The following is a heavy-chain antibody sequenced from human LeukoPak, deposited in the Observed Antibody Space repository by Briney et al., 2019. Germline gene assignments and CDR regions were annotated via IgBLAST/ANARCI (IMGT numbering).Heavy chain of an antibody. D-gene: IGHD2-2*01. CDR2: IHYNGNT. J-gene: IGHJ5*02. Sequence: SETLSLTCTVSGGSISGYYWSWVRQSPGGGLEYIGHIHYNGNTDYNPSLKSRATISVDTSKNQFSLKLNSVTAADTAEYYCARWYCTRTTCYYLDPWGQGSLVTVSS. V-gene: IGHV4-59*01. CDR3: ARWYCTRTTCYYLDP. CDR1: GGSISGYY.